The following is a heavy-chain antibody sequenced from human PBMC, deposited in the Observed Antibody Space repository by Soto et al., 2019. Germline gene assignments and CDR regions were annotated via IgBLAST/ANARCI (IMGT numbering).Heavy chain of an antibody. CDR1: GGCISSGGYY. CDR3: ARGSLIGNPFRGFDP. D-gene: IGHD2-21*01. CDR2: IYYSGST. Sequence: SETLSLTCTVSGGCISSGGYYWSWIRQHPGKGLEWIGYIYYSGSTYYNPSLKSRVTISVDTSKNQFSLKLSSVTAADTAVYYCARGSLIGNPFRGFDPWGQGTLVTVSS. J-gene: IGHJ5*02. V-gene: IGHV4-31*03.